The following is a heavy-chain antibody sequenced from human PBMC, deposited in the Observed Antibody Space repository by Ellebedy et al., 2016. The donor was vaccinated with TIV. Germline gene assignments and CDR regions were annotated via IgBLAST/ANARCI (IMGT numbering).Heavy chain of an antibody. CDR1: GFSFSRYW. Sequence: PGESLKISCAASGFSFSRYWMTRVRQAPGKGLEWVANIKYDGSETYYGDSVKGRFTISRENAKNSLYLQMNSLRAEDTAVYLCARWYDELWNGLYNWGQGTLVTVSS. D-gene: IGHD3-3*01. CDR2: IKYDGSET. V-gene: IGHV3-7*02. CDR3: ARWYDELWNGLYN. J-gene: IGHJ4*02.